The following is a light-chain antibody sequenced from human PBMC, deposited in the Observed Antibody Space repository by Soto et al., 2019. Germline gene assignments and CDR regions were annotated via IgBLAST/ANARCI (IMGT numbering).Light chain of an antibody. CDR1: NSNIGAGYD. CDR2: VNS. J-gene: IGLJ2*01. CDR3: QSYDTSLSGFVV. Sequence: QSVLTQPPSVSGAPGQRVTISCTGSNSNIGAGYDVQWYQQFPGTAPKLLIFVNSNRPSGVPDRFSGSKSGTSASLAITGLQAEDEADYYCQSYDTSLSGFVVFGGGTKLTVL. V-gene: IGLV1-40*01.